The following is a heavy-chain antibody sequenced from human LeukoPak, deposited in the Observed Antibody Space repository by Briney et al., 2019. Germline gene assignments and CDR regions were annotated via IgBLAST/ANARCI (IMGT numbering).Heavy chain of an antibody. CDR1: GFTFSTYA. CDR2: ISYDGSNK. D-gene: IGHD2-2*02. Sequence: GRSLRLPCAASGFTFSTYALHWVRQAPGKGLEWVAVISYDGSNKYYVDSGKGQFTISRDNSKDTLYLQMNSLRAEDTAVYYCARVQGPDLGYCTSTSCYISYWGQGTLVTVSS. CDR3: ARVQGPDLGYCTSTSCYISY. V-gene: IGHV3-30-3*01. J-gene: IGHJ4*02.